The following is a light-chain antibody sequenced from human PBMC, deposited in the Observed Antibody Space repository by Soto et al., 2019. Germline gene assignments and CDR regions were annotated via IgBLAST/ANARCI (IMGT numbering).Light chain of an antibody. V-gene: IGKV3-15*01. CDR1: QSVRSN. CDR2: GAS. J-gene: IGKJ1*01. Sequence: EIVMTQSPATLSVSPGEGVTLSCRAGQSVRSNLAWYQQKPGQAPRLLIYGASTRGTGIPARYSGSGSGTEFTLTISSMQSEDFAVYYCQQYNNWPRTFGQGTKVDIK. CDR3: QQYNNWPRT.